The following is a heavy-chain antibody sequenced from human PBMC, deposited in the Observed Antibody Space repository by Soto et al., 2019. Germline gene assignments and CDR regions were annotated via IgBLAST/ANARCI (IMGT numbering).Heavy chain of an antibody. V-gene: IGHV4-59*08. CDR1: SGPDRSHN. CDR2: VYYTGDT. J-gene: IGHJ6*02. Sequence: QVQLQQSGPRLVKPSETLSLTCTVSSGPDRSHNWGWIRQPPGRGLEWIGYVYYTGDTAYNSSLRSRASITADTSTNDISLTLSSVTAADTAVYYCVRQGIDYLHGLVDVWGQGTTVSVSS. CDR3: VRQGIDYLHGLVDV. D-gene: IGHD4-17*01.